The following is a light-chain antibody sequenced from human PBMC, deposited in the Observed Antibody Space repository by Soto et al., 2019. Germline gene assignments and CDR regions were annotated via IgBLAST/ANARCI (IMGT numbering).Light chain of an antibody. V-gene: IGKV4-1*01. CDR3: QQYDSTSWT. J-gene: IGKJ1*01. Sequence: DIVMTQSPDSLAVSLGERATINCKSSQSVLYSSNNKNYLAWYQQKPGQPPKLLIYWASTRESGVPDRFSGSGSGTDFTLTISSLQAEDVAVYYCQQYDSTSWTFAQGTKVEIK. CDR2: WAS. CDR1: QSVLYSSNNKNY.